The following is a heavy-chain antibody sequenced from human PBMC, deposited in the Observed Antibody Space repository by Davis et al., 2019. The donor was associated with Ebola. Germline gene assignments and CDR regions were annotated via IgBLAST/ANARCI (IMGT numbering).Heavy chain of an antibody. Sequence: PGGSLRLSCAASGIPFTTYTMNWVRQAPGKGLEWVASISRWSDYIYYADSVKGRFTIARDNANNSVYLQMSSLRAEDTAVYYCSRDRDFYDTTAYHPRGWFDLWGQGTLVIVSS. V-gene: IGHV3-21*01. CDR1: GIPFTTYT. D-gene: IGHD3-22*01. J-gene: IGHJ5*02. CDR3: SRDRDFYDTTAYHPRGWFDL. CDR2: ISRWSDYI.